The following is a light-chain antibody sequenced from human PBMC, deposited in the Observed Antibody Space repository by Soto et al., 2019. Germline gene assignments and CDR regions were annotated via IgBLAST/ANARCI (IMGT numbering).Light chain of an antibody. Sequence: SVLDQPSPLSGSPGQSITLSPPGTSSDVGSYNLVSWYQQHPGKAPKLMIYEVSKRPSGVSNRFSGSKSGNTASLTISGLQAEDEADYYCCSYAGSRVFGTGTKVTVL. CDR1: SSDVGSYNL. J-gene: IGLJ1*01. V-gene: IGLV2-23*02. CDR2: EVS. CDR3: CSYAGSRV.